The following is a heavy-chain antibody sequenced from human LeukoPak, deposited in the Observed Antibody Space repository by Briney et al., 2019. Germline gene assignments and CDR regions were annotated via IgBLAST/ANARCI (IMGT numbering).Heavy chain of an antibody. CDR3: ARRFYYDSSGYYRNGIIDY. D-gene: IGHD3-22*01. J-gene: IGHJ4*02. Sequence: SETLSLTCTVSGGSISSYYWSWIRQPPGKGLEWIGSIYYSGSTYYNPSLKSRVTISVDTSKNQFSLKLSSVTAADTAVYYCARRFYYDSSGYYRNGIIDYWGQGTLVTVSS. CDR2: IYYSGST. V-gene: IGHV4-39*01. CDR1: GGSISSYY.